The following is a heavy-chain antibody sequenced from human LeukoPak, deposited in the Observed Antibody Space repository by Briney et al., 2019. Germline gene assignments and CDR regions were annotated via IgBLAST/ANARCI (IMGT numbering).Heavy chain of an antibody. J-gene: IGHJ5*02. Sequence: SGTLSLTCAVSGDSISSYSWWNWVRQPPGKGLEWIGEIYHSETTNYNPSLKSRVTMSLDKSKKQFSLKLNSVTAADTAVYYCARSPSGSSSRWFDAWGQGTLVTVSS. CDR3: ARSPSGSSSRWFDA. V-gene: IGHV4-4*02. CDR2: IYHSETT. CDR1: GDSISSYSW. D-gene: IGHD1-26*01.